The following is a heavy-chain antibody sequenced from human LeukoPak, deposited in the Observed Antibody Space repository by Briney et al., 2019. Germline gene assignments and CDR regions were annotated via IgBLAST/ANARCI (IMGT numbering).Heavy chain of an antibody. CDR1: GYSITSGFS. J-gene: IGHJ4*02. Sequence: PSETLSLTCAVSGYSITSGFSWGWIRQPAEKGLECIGRVYTSGGIDYNPSFKSRVTLSVDKSKNQFFLKLTSVTAADTAVYYCAGRDYWGQGTLVTVSS. D-gene: IGHD1-26*01. CDR3: AGRDY. V-gene: IGHV4-38-2*01. CDR2: VYTSGGI.